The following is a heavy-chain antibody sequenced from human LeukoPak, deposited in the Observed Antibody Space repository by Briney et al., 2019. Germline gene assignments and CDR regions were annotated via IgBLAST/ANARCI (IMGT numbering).Heavy chain of an antibody. D-gene: IGHD3-9*01. CDR1: GFTLSNYY. V-gene: IGHV3-21*04. Sequence: GGSLRLSCAASGFTLSNYYMNWVRQAPGKGLEWVSSISSRSTYIYYADSVKGRFTISRDNAKNSLFLQMNSLRADDTAVYYCAREGDYDILTGYPGGWFDPWGPGTLVTVSS. CDR2: ISSRSTYI. J-gene: IGHJ5*02. CDR3: AREGDYDILTGYPGGWFDP.